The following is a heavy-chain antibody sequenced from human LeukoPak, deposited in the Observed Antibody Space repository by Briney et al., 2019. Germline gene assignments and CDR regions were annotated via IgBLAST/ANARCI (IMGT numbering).Heavy chain of an antibody. J-gene: IGHJ3*02. CDR3: ARDPSEFSYNFWSGYSYGFDI. CDR2: IIPLFDTA. V-gene: IGHV1-69*13. D-gene: IGHD3-3*01. Sequence: SVKVSCKASGGTSSSYAISWVRQAPGQGLEWMGGIIPLFDTANYAQRFQGRVTITADESTSTVYMELSSLRSEDTAVYYCARDPSEFSYNFWSGYSYGFDIWGQGTMVTVSS. CDR1: GGTSSSYA.